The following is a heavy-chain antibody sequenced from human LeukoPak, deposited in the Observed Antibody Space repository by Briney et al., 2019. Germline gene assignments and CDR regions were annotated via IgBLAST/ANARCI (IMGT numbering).Heavy chain of an antibody. CDR2: ISYDGSNK. CDR3: AKDRGTGDYDSSGYLY. V-gene: IGHV3-30*18. J-gene: IGHJ4*02. CDR1: GFTFSSYG. Sequence: GRSLRLSCAASGFTFSSYGMHWVRQAPGKGLEWAAVISYDGSNKYYADSVKGRFTISRDNSKNTLYLQMNSLRAEDTAVYYCAKDRGTGDYDSSGYLYWGQGTLVTVSS. D-gene: IGHD3-22*01.